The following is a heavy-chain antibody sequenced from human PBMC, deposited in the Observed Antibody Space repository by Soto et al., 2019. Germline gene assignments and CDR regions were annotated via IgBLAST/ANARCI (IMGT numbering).Heavy chain of an antibody. V-gene: IGHV4-30-2*01. J-gene: IGHJ4*02. Sequence: QLQLQESGSGLVKPSQTLSLTCAVSGGSISSGGYSWSWIRQPPGKGLEWIGYIYHSGSTYYNPSLTTRVTISEDRSKNQFSLKLSSVTAADTAVQYCARGQVVAAQHWGQGTLVTVSS. CDR3: ARGQVVAAQH. CDR2: IYHSGST. CDR1: GGSISSGGYS. D-gene: IGHD2-15*01.